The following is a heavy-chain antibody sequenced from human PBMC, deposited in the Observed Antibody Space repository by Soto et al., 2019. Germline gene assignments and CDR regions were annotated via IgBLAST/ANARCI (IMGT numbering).Heavy chain of an antibody. V-gene: IGHV3-21*01. CDR1: GFTFSSYS. D-gene: IGHD2-2*01. CDR2: ISSSSSYI. J-gene: IGHJ4*02. Sequence: GGSLRLSCAASGFTFSSYSMNWVRQTPGKGLEWVSSISSSSSYIYYADSVKGRFTISRDNAKNSLYLQMNSLRAEDTAVYYCARVLDCSSTSCHDRGFDYWGQGTLVTVSS. CDR3: ARVLDCSSTSCHDRGFDY.